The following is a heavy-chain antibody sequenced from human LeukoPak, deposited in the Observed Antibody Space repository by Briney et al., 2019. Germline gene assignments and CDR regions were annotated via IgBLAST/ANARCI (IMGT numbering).Heavy chain of an antibody. D-gene: IGHD3-22*01. CDR3: AGAPSEVGGYYPEYVRH. Sequence: GGSLRLSCEASGFTFSRYWMHWVRQAPGKGLVWVSRIKSDGKTNYADSVKGRFTISRDNAKNTVSLQMDSLRAEDTGVYYCAGAPSEVGGYYPEYVRHWGQGTLVTVSS. CDR2: IKSDGKT. V-gene: IGHV3-74*01. J-gene: IGHJ1*01. CDR1: GFTFSRYW.